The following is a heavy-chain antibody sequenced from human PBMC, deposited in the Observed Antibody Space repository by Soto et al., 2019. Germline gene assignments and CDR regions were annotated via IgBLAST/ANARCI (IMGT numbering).Heavy chain of an antibody. CDR2: ISSSSSYI. CDR1: GFTFSSYS. Sequence: TGGSLRLSCAASGFTFSSYSMNWVRQAPGKGLEWVSSISSSSSYIYYADSVKGRFTISRDNAKNSLYLQMNSLRAEDTAVYYCERDVSGHYDSSASDYWGQGTLVTVSS. D-gene: IGHD3-22*01. V-gene: IGHV3-21*01. CDR3: ERDVSGHYDSSASDY. J-gene: IGHJ4*02.